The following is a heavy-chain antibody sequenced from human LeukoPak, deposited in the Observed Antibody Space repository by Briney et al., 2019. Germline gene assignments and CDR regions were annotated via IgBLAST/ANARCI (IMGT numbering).Heavy chain of an antibody. D-gene: IGHD3-22*01. Sequence: AXGKGLEWMGGFYPEDGETIYAQKFQGRVTMTEDTSTDTAYMELSSLRSEDTAVYYCATDPPYYYDSSEKAFDIWGQGTMVTVSS. CDR2: FYPEDGET. CDR3: ATDPPYYYDSSEKAFDI. V-gene: IGHV1-24*01. J-gene: IGHJ3*02.